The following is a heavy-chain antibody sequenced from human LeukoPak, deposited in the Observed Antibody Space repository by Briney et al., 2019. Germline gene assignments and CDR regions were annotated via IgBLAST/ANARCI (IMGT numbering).Heavy chain of an antibody. CDR2: IIPILGIT. CDR3: ARARGPLLYAFDI. CDR1: GGTFSSYA. J-gene: IGHJ3*02. V-gene: IGHV1-69*04. Sequence: GSSVKVSCKASGGTFSSYAISWVRQAPGQGLEWMGRIIPILGITNYAQKFQGRVTITADKSTSTAYMELSSLRSEDTAVYYCARARGPLLYAFDIWGQGTMVTVSS.